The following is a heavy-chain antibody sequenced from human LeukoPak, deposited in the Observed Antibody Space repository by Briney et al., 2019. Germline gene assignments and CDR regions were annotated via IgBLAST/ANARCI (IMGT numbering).Heavy chain of an antibody. CDR2: INAGNGNT. D-gene: IGHD2-2*02. J-gene: IGHJ4*02. V-gene: IGHV1-3*01. CDR3: AQSPTRSMWYQLLYLDY. CDR1: GYTFTTYA. Sequence: ASVKVSCKTSGYTFTTYAIHWVRQAPGQRPEWMGWINAGNGNTKYSEKFQGRVTITADESTSTAYMELSSLRSEDTAVYYCAQSPTRSMWYQLLYLDYWGQGTLVTVSS.